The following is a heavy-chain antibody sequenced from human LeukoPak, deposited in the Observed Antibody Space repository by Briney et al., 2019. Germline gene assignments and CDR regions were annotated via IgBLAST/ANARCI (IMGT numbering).Heavy chain of an antibody. V-gene: IGHV1-69*13. J-gene: IGHJ4*02. CDR2: IIPIFGTA. CDR3: ARDLRGSGSGEGWYFDY. D-gene: IGHD3-10*01. Sequence: ASVKVSCKASGGTFSSYAISWVRQAPGQGLEWMGGIIPIFGTANYAQKFQGRVTITADESTSTAYMELSSLRSEDTAVYYCARDLRGSGSGEGWYFDYWGQGTLVTVSS. CDR1: GGTFSSYA.